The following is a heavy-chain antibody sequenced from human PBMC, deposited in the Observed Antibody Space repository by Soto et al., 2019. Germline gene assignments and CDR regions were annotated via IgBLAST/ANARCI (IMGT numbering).Heavy chain of an antibody. Sequence: QVQLQESGPGLVKPSQTLSLTCTVSGGSISSGGYYWSWIRQHPGKGLEWIGYIYYSGSTYYNPSLKRRVTISVDTSKNQFSLKLSSVTAADTAVYYCAREEAAAGTPFDYWGQGTLVTVSS. J-gene: IGHJ4*02. CDR2: IYYSGST. CDR1: GGSISSGGYY. V-gene: IGHV4-31*03. CDR3: AREEAAAGTPFDY. D-gene: IGHD6-13*01.